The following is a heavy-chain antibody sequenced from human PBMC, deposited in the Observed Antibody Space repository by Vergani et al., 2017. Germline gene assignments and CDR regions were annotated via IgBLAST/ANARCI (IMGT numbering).Heavy chain of an antibody. CDR3: TKGSVYYHDSAGHGYDPYTGFDL. J-gene: IGHJ3*01. CDR2: ISWNSGAV. Sequence: EVDLVESGGGLAQPGGSLRLSCEASGLTFWKFGMHWVRQGPGKGLEWVSGISWNSGAVDYADSVRGRFTISRDNAKNSLVLEMNSLRFEDTAVYFCTKGSVYYHDSAGHGYDPYTGFDLWGQGTLVAVSS. V-gene: IGHV3-9*01. CDR1: GLTFWKFG. D-gene: IGHD5-12*01.